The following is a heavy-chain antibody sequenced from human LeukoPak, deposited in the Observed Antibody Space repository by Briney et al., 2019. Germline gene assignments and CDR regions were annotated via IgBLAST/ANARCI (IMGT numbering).Heavy chain of an antibody. Sequence: GGSLRLSCSASGFTFSNYAMHWVRQAPGKGLEYVPGINSNGGSTYYADSVKGRFTISRDNSKNTLYVQMSSLRAEDTAVYYCVKVPLRPYYFDYWGPGTLVTVS. CDR1: GFTFSNYA. J-gene: IGHJ4*02. CDR2: INSNGGST. CDR3: VKVPLRPYYFDY. V-gene: IGHV3-64*05.